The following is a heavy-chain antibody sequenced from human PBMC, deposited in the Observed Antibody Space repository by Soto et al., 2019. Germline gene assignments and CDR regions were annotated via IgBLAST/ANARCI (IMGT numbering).Heavy chain of an antibody. Sequence: HGESLKISCKGSGYSFTSYWISWVRQMPGKGLEWMGRIDPSDFYTNYSPSFQGHVTISADKSISTAYLQWSSLKASDTAMYYCARLIDRAELWDVWGQGTTVTVSS. CDR3: ARLIDRAELWDV. CDR2: IDPSDFYT. J-gene: IGHJ6*02. V-gene: IGHV5-10-1*01. D-gene: IGHD1-1*01. CDR1: GYSFTSYW.